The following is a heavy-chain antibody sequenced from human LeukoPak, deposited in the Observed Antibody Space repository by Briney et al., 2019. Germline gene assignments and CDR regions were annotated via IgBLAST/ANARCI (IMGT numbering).Heavy chain of an antibody. D-gene: IGHD6-13*01. V-gene: IGHV4-34*01. CDR1: GGSFSGYY. CDR2: INHSGST. CDR3: AREPPKRGFGYSSSWYPDAFDI. Sequence: PSETLSLTCAVYGGSFSGYYWSWIRQPPGKGLEWIGEINHSGSTNYNPSLKSRVTISVDTSKNQFSLKLSSVTAADTAVYYCAREPPKRGFGYSSSWYPDAFDIWGQGTMVTVSS. J-gene: IGHJ3*02.